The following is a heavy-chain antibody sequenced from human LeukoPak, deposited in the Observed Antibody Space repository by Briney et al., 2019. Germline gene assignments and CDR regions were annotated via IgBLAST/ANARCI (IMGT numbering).Heavy chain of an antibody. CDR3: ARNSRGYSSGCLNS. D-gene: IGHD6-19*01. J-gene: IGHJ4*02. CDR1: GFTFSSYG. V-gene: IGHV3-33*01. CDR2: IWYDGSNK. Sequence: GGSLRLSCAAPGFTFSSYGMHWVRQAPGKGLEWVAVIWYDGSNKYYADSVKGRFTISRDNSKNTLYLQMNSLRAEDTAVYYCARNSRGYSSGCLNSWGQGTLVTVSS.